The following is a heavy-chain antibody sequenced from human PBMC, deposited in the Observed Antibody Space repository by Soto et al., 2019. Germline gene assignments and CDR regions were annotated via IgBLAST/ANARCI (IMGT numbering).Heavy chain of an antibody. D-gene: IGHD4-17*01. V-gene: IGHV5-51*01. CDR2: IYPCDSDT. Sequence: PGESRKISCTGSGYSFTSYWIGWVRQMPGKGLEWMGIIYPCDSDTRYSPSFQGQVTISADKSISTAYLQWSSLKASDTAMDYCARLTGDYFHFYYGMDVGGQGTTVTVSS. CDR1: GYSFTSYW. J-gene: IGHJ6*02. CDR3: ARLTGDYFHFYYGMDV.